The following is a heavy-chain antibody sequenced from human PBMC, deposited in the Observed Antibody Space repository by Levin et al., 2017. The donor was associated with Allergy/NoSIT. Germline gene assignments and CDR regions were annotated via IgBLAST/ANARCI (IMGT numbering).Heavy chain of an antibody. CDR3: ARRDGFTIAVAGDWYFDL. D-gene: IGHD6-19*01. CDR2: IYSGGST. V-gene: IGHV3-53*01. CDR1: GFTVSSNY. J-gene: IGHJ2*01. Sequence: GGSLRLSCAASGFTVSSNYMSWVRQAPGKGLEWVSVIYSGGSTYYADSVKGRFTISRDNSKNTLYLQMNSLRAEDTAVYYCARRDGFTIAVAGDWYFDLWGRGTLVTVSS.